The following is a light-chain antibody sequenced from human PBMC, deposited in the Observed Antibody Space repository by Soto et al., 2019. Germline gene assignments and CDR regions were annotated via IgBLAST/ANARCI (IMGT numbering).Light chain of an antibody. CDR1: SSDIGDYDY. V-gene: IGLV2-11*01. CDR3: CSYAGRYSYV. J-gene: IGLJ1*01. Sequence: QSALTQPPSASGSPGQSVTISCSGTSSDIGDYDYVSWYQQHPGKVPKLMIYDVSKRPSGVPDRFSGSKSGNTASLTISGLQAEDEADYYCCSYAGRYSYVFGNGTKVTVL. CDR2: DVS.